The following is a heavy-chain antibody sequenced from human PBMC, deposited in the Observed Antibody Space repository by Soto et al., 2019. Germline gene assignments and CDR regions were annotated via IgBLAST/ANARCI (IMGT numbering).Heavy chain of an antibody. CDR1: GFTFNDYA. V-gene: IGHV3-23*01. Sequence: PGGSLRLSCAASGFTFNDYAMSWVRQAPGKGLEWVAHISSSGFATNYADSVKGRITISRDNPKNTLYLQIHSLRVEDTAVYYCAKFLYQLQPLEFWGQVTLVTVSS. D-gene: IGHD3-16*01. CDR2: ISSSGFAT. CDR3: AKFLYQLQPLEF. J-gene: IGHJ4*02.